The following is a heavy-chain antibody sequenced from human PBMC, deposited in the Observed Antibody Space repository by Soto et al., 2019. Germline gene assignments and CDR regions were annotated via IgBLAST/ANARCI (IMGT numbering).Heavy chain of an antibody. CDR1: GFTFSSYW. CDR3: ARGDMTTVTTPSENGMDV. CDR2: INSDGSST. D-gene: IGHD4-17*01. Sequence: GGSLRLSCAASGFTFSSYWMHWVRQAPGKGLVWVSRINSDGSSTSYADSVKGRFTISRDNAKNTLYLQMNSLRAEDTAVYYCARGDMTTVTTPSENGMDVWGQGTTVTVSS. J-gene: IGHJ6*02. V-gene: IGHV3-74*01.